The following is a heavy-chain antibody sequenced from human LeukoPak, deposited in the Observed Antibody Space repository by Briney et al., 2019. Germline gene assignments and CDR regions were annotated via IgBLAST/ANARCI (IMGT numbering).Heavy chain of an antibody. J-gene: IGHJ6*02. CDR1: GGSISSYS. Sequence: SETLSLTCTVSGGSISSYSWSWIRQPAGKGLEWIGRIYTSGSTNYNPSLKSRVTMSVDTSKNQFSLKLSSVTAADTAVYYCASTAMVNYYYYGMDVWGQGTTVTVSS. V-gene: IGHV4-4*07. D-gene: IGHD5-18*01. CDR2: IYTSGST. CDR3: ASTAMVNYYYYGMDV.